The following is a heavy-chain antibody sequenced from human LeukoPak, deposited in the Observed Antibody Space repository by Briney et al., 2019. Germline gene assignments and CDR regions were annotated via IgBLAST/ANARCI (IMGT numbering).Heavy chain of an antibody. CDR2: IYPDDSDT. CDR3: VRGKGSGTYYGFDY. J-gene: IGHJ4*02. Sequence: GESLKISCETSGYTFTKFWVGWVRQTPGKGLEWLGMIYPDDSDTRYSPSFQGQVTMSVDKSISIVYLHWSGLKASDTATYYCVRGKGSGTYYGFDYWGQGTVVSVVS. D-gene: IGHD3-10*01. V-gene: IGHV5-51*01. CDR1: GYTFTKFW.